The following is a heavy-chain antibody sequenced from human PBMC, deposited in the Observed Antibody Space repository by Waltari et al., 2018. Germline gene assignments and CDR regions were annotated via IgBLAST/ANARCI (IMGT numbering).Heavy chain of an antibody. V-gene: IGHV4-39*01. Sequence: GCIRQPPGRGLEWIGTMSYSGATYSSPSLKSRVTISRDTSKNQLSLRLGSVTAADTAVYYCATYIGASVGTAAYDVWGQGTMVTVSA. CDR3: ATYIGASVGTAAYDV. CDR2: MSYSGAT. J-gene: IGHJ3*01. D-gene: IGHD5-12*01.